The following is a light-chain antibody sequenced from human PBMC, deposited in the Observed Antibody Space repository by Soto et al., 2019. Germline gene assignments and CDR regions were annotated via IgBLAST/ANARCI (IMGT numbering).Light chain of an antibody. CDR1: SSDVGSSNL. CDR3: CSFARSTTFYV. CDR2: EGD. Sequence: QSALTQPASVSGSPGQSITTSCSGTSSDVGSSNLVSWYQQHPGKAPKLIIFEGDRRPSGVSGRFSGSKSGNTASLTISGLQAEDEADYYCCSFARSTTFYVFGTGTKVTVL. J-gene: IGLJ1*01. V-gene: IGLV2-23*01.